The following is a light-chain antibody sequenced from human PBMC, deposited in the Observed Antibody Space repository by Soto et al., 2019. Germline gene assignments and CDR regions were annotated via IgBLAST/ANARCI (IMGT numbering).Light chain of an antibody. V-gene: IGKV3-20*01. CDR3: QQYGVTPPNT. CDR2: GAS. CDR1: QSVGKNY. Sequence: EIVLTQSPGTLSLSPGEGATLSCRASQSVGKNYLAWYQHKSGQAPRLLIHGASNRATGIPARFSGSGSGTDFTLTISRLEPEDFGLYYCQQYGVTPPNTFGGGTKVEV. J-gene: IGKJ4*01.